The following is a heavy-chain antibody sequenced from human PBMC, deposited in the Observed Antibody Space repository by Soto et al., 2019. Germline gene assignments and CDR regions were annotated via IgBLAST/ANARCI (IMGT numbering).Heavy chain of an antibody. Sequence: EVQLLESGGGLAQPGGSLRLSCAASGFTFSGHTMAWVRQAPGKGLEWVSTISHSGESTYYAESVKGRFTISRDNSKNTLYLQMNSLRGEDTAVYFCSKDGWENWGQGTLVTVAS. D-gene: IGHD6-19*01. CDR3: SKDGWEN. CDR2: ISHSGEST. V-gene: IGHV3-23*01. CDR1: GFTFSGHT. J-gene: IGHJ4*02.